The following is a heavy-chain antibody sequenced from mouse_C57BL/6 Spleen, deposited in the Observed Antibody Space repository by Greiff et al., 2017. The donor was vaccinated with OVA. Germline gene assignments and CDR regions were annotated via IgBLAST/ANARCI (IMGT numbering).Heavy chain of an antibody. CDR1: GFTFSSYG. V-gene: IGHV5-6*01. CDR3: ARGATVVADD. J-gene: IGHJ2*01. Sequence: EVKLVESGGDLVKPGGSLTLSCAASGFTFSSYGMSWVRQTPDKRLEWVATISSGGSYTYYPDSVKGRFTISRDNAKNTLYLQMSSLKSEDTAMYYCARGATVVADDWGQGTTLTVSS. D-gene: IGHD1-1*01. CDR2: ISSGGSYT.